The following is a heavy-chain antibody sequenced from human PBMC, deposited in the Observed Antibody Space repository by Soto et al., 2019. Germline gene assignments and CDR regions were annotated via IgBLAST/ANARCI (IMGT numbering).Heavy chain of an antibody. CDR1: GFTFSSYG. V-gene: IGHV3-30*18. J-gene: IGHJ6*03. CDR2: ISYDGSNK. D-gene: IGHD3-10*01. Sequence: GGSLRLSCAASGFTFSSYGMHWVRQAPGKGLEWVAVISYDGSNKYYADSVKGRFTISRDNSKNTLYLQMNSLRAEDTAVYYCAKGSRVRGVIMHYYYYYYYMDVWGKGTTVTVSS. CDR3: AKGSRVRGVIMHYYYYYYYMDV.